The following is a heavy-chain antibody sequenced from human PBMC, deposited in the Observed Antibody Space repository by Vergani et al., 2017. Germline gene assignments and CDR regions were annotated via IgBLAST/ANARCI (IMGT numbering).Heavy chain of an antibody. Sequence: QVQLVQSGAEVKKPGSSVKVSCKASGGTFSSYAISWVRQAPGQGLEWMGGIIPIFGTANYAQKFQGRVTITADESTSTAYMGLSSLRSEDTAVYYCVRDLSGSGSYYSYFDYWGQGTLVTVSS. V-gene: IGHV1-69*01. CDR2: IIPIFGTA. CDR1: GGTFSSYA. CDR3: VRDLSGSGSYYSYFDY. D-gene: IGHD1-26*01. J-gene: IGHJ4*02.